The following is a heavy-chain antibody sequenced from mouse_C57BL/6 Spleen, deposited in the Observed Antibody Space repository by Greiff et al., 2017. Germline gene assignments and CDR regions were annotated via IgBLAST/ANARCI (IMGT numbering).Heavy chain of an antibody. D-gene: IGHD1-1*01. CDR3: ARVPGDYYGSGILDY. V-gene: IGHV1-26*01. J-gene: IGHJ2*01. Sequence: EVQLQQSGPELVKPGASVKISCKASGYTFTDYYMNWVKQSHGKSLEWIGDINPNNGGTSYNQKFKGKATLTVDKSSSTAYMELRSLTSEDSAVYYCARVPGDYYGSGILDYWGQGTTLTVSS. CDR1: GYTFTDYY. CDR2: INPNNGGT.